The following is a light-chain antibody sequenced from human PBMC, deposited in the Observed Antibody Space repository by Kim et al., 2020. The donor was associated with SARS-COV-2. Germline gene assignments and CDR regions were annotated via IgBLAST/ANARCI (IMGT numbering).Light chain of an antibody. CDR1: KLGDKY. CDR3: QAWDSSSWV. J-gene: IGLJ2*01. V-gene: IGLV3-1*01. CDR2: QDS. Sequence: SVPTGQTASITCSGEKLGDKYACWYQQKPGQSPVLFIYQDSKRPSGIPERFSGSNSGNTATLTISGTQAMDEADYYCQAWDSSSWVFGGGTQLTVL.